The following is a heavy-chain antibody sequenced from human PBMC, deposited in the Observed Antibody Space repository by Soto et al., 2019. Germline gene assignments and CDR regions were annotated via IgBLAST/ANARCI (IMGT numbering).Heavy chain of an antibody. CDR3: ARDMRFGELPIDY. CDR2: ISAYNGNT. J-gene: IGHJ4*02. CDR1: GYTFTSYG. D-gene: IGHD3-10*01. Sequence: QVQLVQSGAEVKKPGASVKVSCKASGYTFTSYGISWVRQAPGQGLEWMGWISAYNGNTNYAQKLQSRVTMTTDTSTRTGYMELRSLRADDTAVYYCARDMRFGELPIDYCGQGTLVTVS. V-gene: IGHV1-18*01.